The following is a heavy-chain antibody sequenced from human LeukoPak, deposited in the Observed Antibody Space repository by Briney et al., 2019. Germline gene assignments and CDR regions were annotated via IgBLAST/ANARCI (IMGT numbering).Heavy chain of an antibody. CDR3: ARGDGSTKTPTHHDAFDI. CDR2: INPNSGGT. D-gene: IGHD6-13*01. CDR1: GYTFTSYG. Sequence: ASVKVSCKASGYTFTSYGISWVRQAPGQGLEWMGWINPNSGGTNYAQKFQGRVSMTRDTSISTAYMELSRLRSDDTAVYYCARGDGSTKTPTHHDAFDIWGQGTMVTVSS. J-gene: IGHJ3*02. V-gene: IGHV1-2*02.